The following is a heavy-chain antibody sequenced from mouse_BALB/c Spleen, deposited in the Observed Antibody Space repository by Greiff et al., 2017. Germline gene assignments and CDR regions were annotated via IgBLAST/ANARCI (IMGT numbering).Heavy chain of an antibody. Sequence: EVRLVESGGGLVKPGGSLKLSCAASGFTFSDYYMYWVRQTPEKRLEWVATISDGGSYTYYPDSVKGRFTISRDNAKNNLYLQMSSLKSEDTAMYYCARDRGEGGFAYWGQGTLVTVSA. CDR2: ISDGGSYT. J-gene: IGHJ3*01. D-gene: IGHD3-1*01. CDR3: ARDRGEGGFAY. CDR1: GFTFSDYY. V-gene: IGHV5-4*02.